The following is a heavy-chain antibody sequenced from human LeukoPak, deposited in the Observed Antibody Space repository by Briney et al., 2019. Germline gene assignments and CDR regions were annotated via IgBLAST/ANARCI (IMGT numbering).Heavy chain of an antibody. J-gene: IGHJ5*02. CDR1: GFTFSSYE. CDR2: ISSSGSTI. Sequence: GGSLRLSCAASGFTFSSYEMNWVRQAPGKGLKWVSYISSSGSTIYYADSVKGRFTISRDNAKNSLYLQMNSLRAEDTAVYYRAREAVAGIFKLFDPWGQGTLVTVSS. V-gene: IGHV3-48*03. CDR3: AREAVAGIFKLFDP. D-gene: IGHD6-19*01.